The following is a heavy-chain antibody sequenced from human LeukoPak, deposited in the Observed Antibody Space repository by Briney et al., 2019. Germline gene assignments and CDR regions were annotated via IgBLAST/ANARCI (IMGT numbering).Heavy chain of an antibody. CDR3: ARGGIAAAGMMGTNGWFDP. CDR1: GYTFTGYY. CDR2: INPNSGGT. J-gene: IGHJ5*02. D-gene: IGHD6-13*01. V-gene: IGHV1-2*02. Sequence: ASVKVSCKASGYTFTGYYMHWVRQAPGQGLEWMGWINPNSGGTNYAQKFQGRVTMTRDTSISTAYMELSRLRSDDTAVYYCARGGIAAAGMMGTNGWFDPWGQGTLVTVSS.